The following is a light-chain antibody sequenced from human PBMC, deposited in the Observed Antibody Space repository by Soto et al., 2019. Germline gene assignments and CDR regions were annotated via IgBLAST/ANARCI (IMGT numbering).Light chain of an antibody. CDR2: GAS. Sequence: EIVMTQSPATLSVSPGERATLSCRASQSAGSNLAWYQQKPGQAPRLLIYGASSRATGIPARFSGSGSGTDFTLTISSPQSEDFAVYYCQQSNDWPLTFGGGTKVDIK. J-gene: IGKJ4*01. V-gene: IGKV3-15*01. CDR1: QSAGSN. CDR3: QQSNDWPLT.